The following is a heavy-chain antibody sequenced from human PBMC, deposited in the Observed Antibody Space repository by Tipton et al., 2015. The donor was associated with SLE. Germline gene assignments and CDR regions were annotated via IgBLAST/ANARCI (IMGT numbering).Heavy chain of an antibody. CDR3: ARWNFVTMTGGFDI. J-gene: IGHJ3*02. CDR1: GGSVSSSSYY. V-gene: IGHV4-39*07. Sequence: LRLSCTVSGGSVSSSSYYWAWIRQPPGKGLEWIANIYYSGSTYYNASLKSRVTISVDTSKNQFSLKLSSVTAADTAIYYCARWNFVTMTGGFDIWGQGTMVTVSS. D-gene: IGHD1-7*01. CDR2: IYYSGST.